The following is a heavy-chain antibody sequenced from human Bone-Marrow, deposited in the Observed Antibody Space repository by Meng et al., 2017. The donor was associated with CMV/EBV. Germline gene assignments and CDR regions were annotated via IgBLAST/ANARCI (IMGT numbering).Heavy chain of an antibody. V-gene: IGHV3-NL1*01. D-gene: IGHD3-22*01. CDR3: ARSDYYDSSAYPNYFDY. J-gene: IGHJ4*02. CDR2: IYSGGSST. CDR1: GFTFSSYW. Sequence: GESLKISCAASGFTFSSYWMHWVRQAPGKGLVWVSVIYSGGSSTYYADSVKGRFTISRDNSKNTLYLQMNSLRAEDTAVYYCARSDYYDSSAYPNYFDYWGQGTLVTVSS.